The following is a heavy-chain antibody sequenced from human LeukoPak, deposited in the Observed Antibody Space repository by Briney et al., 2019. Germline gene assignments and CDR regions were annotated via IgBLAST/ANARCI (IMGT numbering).Heavy chain of an antibody. CDR2: ISCGGGST. Sequence: GGSLRLSCAASGFTFSGYAMHWVRQAPGKGLEWVSLISCGGGSTYYADSVKGRFTISRDNTRNTLYLQMNSLGAEDTALYYCAKYKGYSGFRPILSGYYYGMDVWGKGTKVTVSS. D-gene: IGHD5-12*01. V-gene: IGHV3-43*02. CDR3: AKYKGYSGFRPILSGYYYGMDV. CDR1: GFTFSGYA. J-gene: IGHJ6*04.